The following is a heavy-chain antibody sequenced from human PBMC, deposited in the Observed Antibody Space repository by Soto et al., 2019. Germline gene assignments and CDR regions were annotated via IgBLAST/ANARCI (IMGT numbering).Heavy chain of an antibody. J-gene: IGHJ6*02. CDR3: ARDAPQLANYGMDA. D-gene: IGHD6-13*01. CDR1: GFSFSSHG. V-gene: IGHV3-33*01. Sequence: QVQLVESGGNVVQPGRSLRLSCAASGFSFSSHGMHWVRQAPGKGLEWVAHLWAGGNIRYYAYSVKGRFTISSDHSKNTLYLQMDSLGAEDTAVYYCARDAPQLANYGMDAWGPGTTVTVSS. CDR2: LWAGGNIR.